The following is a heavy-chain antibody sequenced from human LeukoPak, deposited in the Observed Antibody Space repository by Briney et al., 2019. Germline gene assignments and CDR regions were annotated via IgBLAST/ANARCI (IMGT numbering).Heavy chain of an antibody. V-gene: IGHV3-23*01. CDR2: IGVRGST. J-gene: IGHJ6*02. CDR1: GFPFSDYA. CDR3: AKGPYCSGDCSPLRYYYYGMDV. Sequence: GGPLRLPCAASGFPFSDYAMSWVRKAPGKALEWVSAIGVRGSTYYADPVKGRFTISRYNSKNTLYFQMNSLSAEYTAVYYRAKGPYCSGDCSPLRYYYYGMDVWGQGTTVTVSS. D-gene: IGHD2-21*02.